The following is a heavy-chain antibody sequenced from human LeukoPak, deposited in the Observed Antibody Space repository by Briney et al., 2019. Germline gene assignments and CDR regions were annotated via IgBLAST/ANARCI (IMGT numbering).Heavy chain of an antibody. J-gene: IGHJ4*02. CDR1: GFTFSSCE. CDR2: ISSSGTTI. CDR3: ARMRPELDY. D-gene: IGHD6-6*01. V-gene: IGHV3-48*03. Sequence: GGPLRLSCVVSGFTFSSCEMNWVRQAPGKGLEWVSYISSSGTTIYYADSVKDRFTISRDNAKNSLFLRMSSLTAEDTAVYYCARMRPELDYWGQGTLVTVSS.